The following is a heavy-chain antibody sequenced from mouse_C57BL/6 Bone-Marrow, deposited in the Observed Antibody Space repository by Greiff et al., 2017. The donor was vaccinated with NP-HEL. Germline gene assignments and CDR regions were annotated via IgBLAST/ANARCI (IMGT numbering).Heavy chain of an antibody. Sequence: EVNLVESGGGLVQSGRSLRLSCATSGFTFSDFYMEWVRQAPGKGLEWIAASRNKANDYTTEYSASVKGRFIVSRDTSQSILYLQMNALRAEDTAIYYCARDITGNFDVWGTGTTVTVSS. V-gene: IGHV7-1*01. J-gene: IGHJ1*03. CDR1: GFTFSDFY. CDR3: ARDITGNFDV. D-gene: IGHD1-3*01. CDR2: SRNKANDYTT.